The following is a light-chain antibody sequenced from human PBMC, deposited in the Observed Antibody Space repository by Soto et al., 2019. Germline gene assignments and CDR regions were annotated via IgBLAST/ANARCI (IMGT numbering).Light chain of an antibody. J-gene: IGLJ3*02. V-gene: IGLV2-23*03. Sequence: QSALTQPASVSGAPGQSITISCIRTSSDVGSYNFVSWYQQHPGKAPKLLIFEGSKRPSGVSNRFSGSKSGNTASLTISGLQAEDEADYYCCSYAGRSTFVFGGGTKLTVL. CDR3: CSYAGRSTFV. CDR2: EGS. CDR1: SSDVGSYNF.